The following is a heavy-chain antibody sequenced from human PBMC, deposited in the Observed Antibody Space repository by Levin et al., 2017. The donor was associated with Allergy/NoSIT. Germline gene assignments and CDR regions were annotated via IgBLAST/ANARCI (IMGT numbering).Heavy chain of an antibody. Sequence: SQTLSLTCTVSGGSISSSSYYWGWIRQPPGKGLEWIGSIYYSGSTYYNPSLKSRVTISVDTSKNQFSLKLSSVTAADTAVYYCARRTTVTTFDYWGQGTLVTVSS. D-gene: IGHD4-17*01. CDR3: ARRTTVTTFDY. J-gene: IGHJ4*02. CDR1: GGSISSSSYY. CDR2: IYYSGST. V-gene: IGHV4-39*01.